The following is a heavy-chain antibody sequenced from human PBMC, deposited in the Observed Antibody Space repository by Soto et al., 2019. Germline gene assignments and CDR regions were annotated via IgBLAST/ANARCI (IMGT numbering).Heavy chain of an antibody. CDR3: VRGDGDYHDGNGYLGRH. V-gene: IGHV3-74*01. CDR2: IKSEGSGT. J-gene: IGHJ4*02. D-gene: IGHD3-22*01. CDR1: GFTFSTYW. Sequence: EVQLVESGGGLVQLGGSLRLSCEASGFTFSTYWMHWVRQAPGKGLVWVSRIKSEGSGTYYADSVEGRFTIGRDNAHNTRYLQMISLRADNTSVYYCVRGDGDYHDGNGYLGRHWGQGTLVTVSS.